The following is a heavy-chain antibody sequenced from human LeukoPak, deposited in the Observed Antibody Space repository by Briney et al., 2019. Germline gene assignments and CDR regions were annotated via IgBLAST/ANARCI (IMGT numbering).Heavy chain of an antibody. Sequence: GGSLRLSCAASGFTFSSYAMHWVRQAPGKGLEWVAVISYDGSNKYYADSVKGRFTISRDNSKNTLYLQMNSLRAEDTAVYYCARDARAVAGYIDYWGQGTLVTVSS. V-gene: IGHV3-30-3*01. CDR3: ARDARAVAGYIDY. D-gene: IGHD6-19*01. J-gene: IGHJ4*02. CDR2: ISYDGSNK. CDR1: GFTFSSYA.